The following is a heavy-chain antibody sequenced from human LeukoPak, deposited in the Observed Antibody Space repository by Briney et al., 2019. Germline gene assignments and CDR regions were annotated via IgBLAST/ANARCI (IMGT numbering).Heavy chain of an antibody. CDR1: GGSISSGGYY. CDR3: ARVRLLNQFDY. J-gene: IGHJ4*02. Sequence: PSQTLSLTCTVSGGSISSGGYYWSWIRQPPGKGLEWIGYIYYSGSTYYNPSLKSRVTISVDTSKNQFSLKLSSVTAADTAVYYCARVRLLNQFDYWGQGTLVTVSS. V-gene: IGHV4-30-4*08. CDR2: IYYSGST. D-gene: IGHD3-3*01.